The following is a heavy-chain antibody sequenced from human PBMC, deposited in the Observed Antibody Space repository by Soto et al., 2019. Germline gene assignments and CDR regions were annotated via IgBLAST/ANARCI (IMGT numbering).Heavy chain of an antibody. D-gene: IGHD3-3*01. CDR2: ISGSGGST. CDR1: GFTFSSYA. Sequence: GGSLSLSCAASGFTFSSYAMSWVRQAPGKGLEWVSAISGSGGSTYYADSVKGRFTISRDNSKNTLYLQMNSLRAEDTAVYYCAKDLVTIFGVVLEYYFDYWGQGSLVTVSS. V-gene: IGHV3-23*01. CDR3: AKDLVTIFGVVLEYYFDY. J-gene: IGHJ4*02.